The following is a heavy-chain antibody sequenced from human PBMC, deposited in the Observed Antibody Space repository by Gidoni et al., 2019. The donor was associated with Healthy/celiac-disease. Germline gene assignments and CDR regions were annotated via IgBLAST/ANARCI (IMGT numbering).Heavy chain of an antibody. CDR2: ISRSGGST. CDR3: AKTGRRDGYNYSDY. CDR1: GCTFSSYA. V-gene: IGHV3-23*01. Sequence: EVQLLESGGGLVQPGGCLRLSCAASGCTFSSYAMSCVRQAPGKGLESFSAISRSGGSTYYADSVKGRFPISRDNSKNTLYLQMNSLRAEDTAVYYCAKTGRRDGYNYSDYWGQGTLVTVSS. D-gene: IGHD5-12*01. J-gene: IGHJ4*02.